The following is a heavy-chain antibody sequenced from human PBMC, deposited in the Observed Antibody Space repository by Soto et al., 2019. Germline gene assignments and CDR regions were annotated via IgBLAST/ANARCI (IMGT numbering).Heavy chain of an antibody. J-gene: IGHJ4*02. CDR1: GNSFNNW. CDR2: IYPGDSDT. Sequence: LGESLKISCKGLGNSFNNWIGWVRQMPGKCLEWVGIIYPGDSDTRYSPSFQGQVTVSADKSISTAYLQWSSLTPADSGMYYCASYHCANIGYQADYWGPGTLVTVSS. CDR3: ASYHCANIGYQADY. V-gene: IGHV5-51*01. D-gene: IGHD3-22*01.